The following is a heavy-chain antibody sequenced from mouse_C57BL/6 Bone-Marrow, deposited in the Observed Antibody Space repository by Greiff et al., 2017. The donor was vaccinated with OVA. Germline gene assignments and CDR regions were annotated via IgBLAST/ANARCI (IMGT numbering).Heavy chain of an antibody. D-gene: IGHD1-1*01. J-gene: IGHJ4*01. CDR2: IYPGDGDT. V-gene: IGHV1-80*01. CDR3: ARCVTTVVATDYAMDY. Sequence: VQLQQSGAELVKPGASVKISCKASGYAFSSYWMNWVKQRPGKGLEWIGQIYPGDGDTNYNGKFKGKATLTADKSSSTAYMQLSSLTSEDSAVYFCARCVTTVVATDYAMDYWGQGTSVTVSS. CDR1: GYAFSSYW.